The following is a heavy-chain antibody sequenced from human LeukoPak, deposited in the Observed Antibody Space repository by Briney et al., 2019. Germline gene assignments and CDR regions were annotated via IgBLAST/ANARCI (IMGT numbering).Heavy chain of an antibody. Sequence: PSGTLSLTCAVSGGSISSSNWWSWVRPPPGKGLEWIGEIYHSGSTNYNPSLKSRVTISVDESKNQFSLKLSSVTAADTAVYYCAREGGPYRPLDYSGQGTLVTVSS. V-gene: IGHV4-4*02. J-gene: IGHJ4*02. CDR2: IYHSGST. CDR3: AREGGPYRPLDY. CDR1: GGSISSSNW.